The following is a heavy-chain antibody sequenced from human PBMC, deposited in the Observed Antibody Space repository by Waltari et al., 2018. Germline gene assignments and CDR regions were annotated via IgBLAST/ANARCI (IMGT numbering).Heavy chain of an antibody. CDR1: GFTFSSYG. CDR3: AKVFNYYGMDV. Sequence: QVQLVESGGGVVQPGGSLRLSCAASGFTFSSYGMHWVRQAPGKGLEWVAFIRYDGSNKYYADSVKGRFTISRDNSKNTLYLQMNSLRAEDTAVYYCAKVFNYYGMDVWGQGTTVTVSS. D-gene: IGHD2-21*01. V-gene: IGHV3-30*02. J-gene: IGHJ6*02. CDR2: IRYDGSNK.